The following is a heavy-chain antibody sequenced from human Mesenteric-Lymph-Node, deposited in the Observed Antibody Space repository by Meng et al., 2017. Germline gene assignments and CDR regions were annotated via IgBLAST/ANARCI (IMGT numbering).Heavy chain of an antibody. J-gene: IGHJ3*02. Sequence: GSLKISCEASGFTFTSYAMTWVRQAPVKGPEWVATVSGSGAGTYYADSVKDRFTISRDNSKNTLYLQMNSLRAEDTAVYYCAKADSGSSGNDAFDIWGQGTMVTVSS. CDR2: VSGSGAGT. CDR3: AKADSGSSGNDAFDI. CDR1: GFTFTSYA. D-gene: IGHD1-26*01. V-gene: IGHV3-23*01.